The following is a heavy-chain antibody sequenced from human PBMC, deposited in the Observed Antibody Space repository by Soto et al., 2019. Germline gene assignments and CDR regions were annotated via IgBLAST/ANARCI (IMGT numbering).Heavy chain of an antibody. J-gene: IGHJ4*02. CDR1: GGSISSNGYY. Sequence: QLQLQESGPGLVKPSETLSLTCTVSGGSISSNGYYWGWIRQPPGKGLEWIGNIYHSGVTYYNTSLKSRVAISVDTSRNQCSRKLNSMTAADTAVYYCARLFDYWGQGKLVTVSS. V-gene: IGHV4-39*01. CDR2: IYHSGVT. CDR3: ARLFDY.